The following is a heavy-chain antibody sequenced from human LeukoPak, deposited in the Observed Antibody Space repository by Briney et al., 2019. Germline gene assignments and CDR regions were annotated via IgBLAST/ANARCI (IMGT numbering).Heavy chain of an antibody. CDR3: ATSSGWLDY. J-gene: IGHJ4*02. CDR1: GGTFSSYA. CDR2: IIPIFGTA. D-gene: IGHD6-19*01. Sequence: ASVKVSCKASGGTFSSYAISWVRQAPGQGLEWMGGIIPIFGTANYAQKFQGRVTMTRDMSTSTVYMELSSLRSEDTAVYYCATSSGWLDYWGQGTLVTVSS. V-gene: IGHV1-69*05.